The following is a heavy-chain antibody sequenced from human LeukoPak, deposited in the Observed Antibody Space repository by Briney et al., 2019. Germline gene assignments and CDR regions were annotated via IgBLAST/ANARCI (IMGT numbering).Heavy chain of an antibody. J-gene: IGHJ6*03. CDR1: GGSISSYY. CDR2: IYYSGST. Sequence: SETLSLTCTVSGGSISSYYWSWIRQPPGKGLEWIGYIYYSGSTNYNPSLKSRVTISVDTSKNQFSLRLSSVTAADTAVYYCARRSAANLYYYYYMDVWGKGTTVTISS. CDR3: ARRSAANLYYYYYMDV. D-gene: IGHD2-15*01. V-gene: IGHV4-59*12.